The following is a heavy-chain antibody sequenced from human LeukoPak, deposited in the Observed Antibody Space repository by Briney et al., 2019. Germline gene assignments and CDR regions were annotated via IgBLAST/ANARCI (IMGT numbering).Heavy chain of an antibody. Sequence: PGGSLRLSCAASKFTFSSYWMHWVRQAPGKGLEWVSAISGSGGSTYYADSVKGRFTISRDNSKNTLYLQMNSLRAEDTAVYYCAKDLGSWYYFDYWGQGTLVTVSS. J-gene: IGHJ4*02. CDR3: AKDLGSWYYFDY. D-gene: IGHD6-13*01. CDR2: ISGSGGST. CDR1: KFTFSSYW. V-gene: IGHV3-23*01.